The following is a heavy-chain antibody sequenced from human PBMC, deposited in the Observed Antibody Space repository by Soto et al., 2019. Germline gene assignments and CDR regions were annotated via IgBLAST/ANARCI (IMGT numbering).Heavy chain of an antibody. V-gene: IGHV4-34*01. D-gene: IGHD2-15*01. Sequence: SETLSLTCAVYGGSFSGYYWSWIRQPPGKGLEWIGEINHSGSTNYNPSLKSRVTISVDTSKNQFSLKLSSVTAADTAVYYCARPSDILGYYMDVWGKGTTVTVSS. CDR3: ARPSDILGYYMDV. CDR1: GGSFSGYY. CDR2: INHSGST. J-gene: IGHJ6*03.